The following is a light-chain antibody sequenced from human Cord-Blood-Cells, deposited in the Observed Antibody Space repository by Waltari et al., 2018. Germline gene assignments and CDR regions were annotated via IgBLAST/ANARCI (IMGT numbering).Light chain of an antibody. CDR1: QGIRND. CDR2: AAS. CDR3: LQDYNYPLT. Sequence: AIQMTQSPSSLSAFVGNRVTITCRASQGIRNDLGWYQQKPGKAPKLLVYAASSLQSGVPSRFSGSGSGTDFTLTISSLQPEGFATYYCLQDYNYPLTFGGGTKVEIK. J-gene: IGKJ4*01. V-gene: IGKV1-6*01.